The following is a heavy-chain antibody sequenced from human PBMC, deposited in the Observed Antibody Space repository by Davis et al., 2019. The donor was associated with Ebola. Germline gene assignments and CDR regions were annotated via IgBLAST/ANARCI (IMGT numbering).Heavy chain of an antibody. D-gene: IGHD1-14*01. CDR3: ARDVAGRAGY. Sequence: GESLKISCAASGFTFSIYAMSWVRQAPGKGLEWVSAISGGGAGTDYADSVRGRFTISRDNAKNTLFLQMNSLRADDTAVYYCARDVAGRAGYWGQGTLVTVSS. CDR1: GFTFSIYA. CDR2: ISGGGAGT. V-gene: IGHV3-23*01. J-gene: IGHJ4*02.